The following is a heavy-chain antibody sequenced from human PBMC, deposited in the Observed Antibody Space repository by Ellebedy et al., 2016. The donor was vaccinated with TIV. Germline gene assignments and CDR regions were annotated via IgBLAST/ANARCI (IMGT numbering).Heavy chain of an antibody. CDR2: IWYDGSNK. CDR3: AREGYTPIDY. J-gene: IGHJ4*02. Sequence: GESLKISXAASGFTFSSYGMHWVRQAPGKGLEWVAVIWYDGSNKYYADSVKGRFTISRDNSKNTLYLQMNSLRAEDTAVYYCAREGYTPIDYWGQGTLVTVSS. V-gene: IGHV3-33*01. D-gene: IGHD5-12*01. CDR1: GFTFSSYG.